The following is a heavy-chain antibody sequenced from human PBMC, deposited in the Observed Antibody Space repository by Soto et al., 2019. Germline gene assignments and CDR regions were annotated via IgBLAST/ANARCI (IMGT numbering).Heavy chain of an antibody. D-gene: IGHD1-26*01. V-gene: IGHV1-69*06. CDR2: IIPIFGTA. Sequence: SVKVSCKASGGTFSSYAISWVRQAPGQGLEWMGGIIPIFGTANYAQKFQGRVTITADKSTSTAYMELSSLRSEDTAVYYCGGGGGGGSYHYYFDYWGPGTMVTVSS. CDR3: GGGGGGGSYHYYFDY. J-gene: IGHJ4*02. CDR1: GGTFSSYA.